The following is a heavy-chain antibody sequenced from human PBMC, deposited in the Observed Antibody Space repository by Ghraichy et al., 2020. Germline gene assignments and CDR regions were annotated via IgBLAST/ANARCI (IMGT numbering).Heavy chain of an antibody. J-gene: IGHJ6*02. V-gene: IGHV1-18*04. CDR2: ISAYNGNT. CDR3: AREYSGDEVVGANYYYGMEV. Sequence: ASVKVSCKASGYTFTSYGISWVRQAPGQGLEWMGWISAYNGNTNYAQKLQGRVTMTTDTSTSTAYMELRSLRSDDTAVYYCAREYSGDEVVGANYYYGMEVWGQGTTVTVSS. CDR1: GYTFTSYG. D-gene: IGHD1-26*01.